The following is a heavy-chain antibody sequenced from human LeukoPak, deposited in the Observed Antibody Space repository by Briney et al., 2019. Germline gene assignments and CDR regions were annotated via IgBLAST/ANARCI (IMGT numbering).Heavy chain of an antibody. D-gene: IGHD3-22*01. CDR2: IIPILGIA. CDR3: ARNPFPGSSGSYYFDY. Sequence: SVKVSCKASGGTFSSYAISWVRQAPGQGLEWMGRIIPILGIANYAQKFQGRVTITADKSTSTAYMELSSLRSEDTAVYYCARNPFPGSSGSYYFDYWGQGTLVTVSS. V-gene: IGHV1-69*04. J-gene: IGHJ4*02. CDR1: GGTFSSYA.